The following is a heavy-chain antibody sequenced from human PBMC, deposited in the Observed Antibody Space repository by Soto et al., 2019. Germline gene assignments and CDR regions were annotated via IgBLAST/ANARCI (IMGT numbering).Heavy chain of an antibody. CDR3: ARDKDIVVIPAAAPPYYYYYYMDV. J-gene: IGHJ6*03. D-gene: IGHD2-2*01. CDR1: GGTFSSYT. Sequence: SVKVSCKASGGTFSSYTIGWVRQAPGQGLEWMGRIIPILGIANYAQKFQGRVTITADKSTSTAYMELSSLRSEDTAVYYCARDKDIVVIPAAAPPYYYYYYMDVWGKGTTVTVSS. CDR2: IIPILGIA. V-gene: IGHV1-69*04.